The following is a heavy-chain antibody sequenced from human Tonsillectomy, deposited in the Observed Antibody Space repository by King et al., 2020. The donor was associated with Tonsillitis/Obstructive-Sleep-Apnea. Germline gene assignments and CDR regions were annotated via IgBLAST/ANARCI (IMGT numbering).Heavy chain of an antibody. CDR3: ARDHSDLVVLPVAIGDL. J-gene: IGHJ4*02. D-gene: IGHD2-2*02. CDR1: GYTFTSYA. Sequence: QVQLVQSGSELKKPGASVMLSCTASGYTFTSYAMNWVRQAPGQGLEWMGWINTNTGNPTYAQAFTGRYVFSLDTSVNTAYLQINNLKAEDTAVYYCARDHSDLVVLPVAIGDLWGQGTRLTVSS. V-gene: IGHV7-4-1*02. CDR2: INTNTGNP.